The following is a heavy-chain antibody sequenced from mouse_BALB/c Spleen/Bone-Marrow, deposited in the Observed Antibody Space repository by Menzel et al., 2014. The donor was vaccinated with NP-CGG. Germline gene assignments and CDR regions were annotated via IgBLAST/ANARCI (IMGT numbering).Heavy chain of an antibody. J-gene: IGHJ3*01. D-gene: IGHD2-4*01. V-gene: IGHV3-2*02. CDR3: ARSSSYDYDVGFAY. Sequence: EVQLQQSGPGPVKPSQSLSLTCIVTGYSITRDYAWNWIRQFPGNKLEWMGYISYSGSTTYNPSLESRISITRDTSKNQFFLQLNSVTTEDTATYYCARSSSYDYDVGFAYWGQGTLVTVSA. CDR2: ISYSGST. CDR1: GYSITRDYA.